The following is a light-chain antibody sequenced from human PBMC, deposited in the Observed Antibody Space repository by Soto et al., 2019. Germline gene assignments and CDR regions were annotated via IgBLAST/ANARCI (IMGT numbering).Light chain of an antibody. J-gene: IGKJ1*01. CDR3: QQRDSWPRT. Sequence: ESVLTQSPATLSLSPGERATLSCRASQRISRSLAWYQHKPGQAPRLLIFDTSNRATGIPARFSGSGSGTDFTLTISSLEPEDFAIYYCQQRDSWPRTFGQGTKVDIK. CDR1: QRISRS. V-gene: IGKV3-11*01. CDR2: DTS.